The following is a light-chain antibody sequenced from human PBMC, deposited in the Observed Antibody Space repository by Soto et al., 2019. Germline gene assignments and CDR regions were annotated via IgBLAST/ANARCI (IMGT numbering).Light chain of an antibody. V-gene: IGKV3-20*01. CDR2: GAA. CDR1: QSVSRSF. Sequence: PGERATLSCRASQSVSRSFVAWYQQKPGQAPRLVIYGAASRATGIPDRFSGSGSGTDFTLTISRLEPEDFAVYYCQQYGSLPITFGQGTRLEIK. J-gene: IGKJ5*01. CDR3: QQYGSLPIT.